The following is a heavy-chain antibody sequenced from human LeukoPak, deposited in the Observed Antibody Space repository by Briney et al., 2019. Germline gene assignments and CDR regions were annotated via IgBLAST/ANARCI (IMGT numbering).Heavy chain of an antibody. CDR3: AREDSSSWQGIDY. CDR2: INPNSGGT. V-gene: IGHV1-2*02. J-gene: IGHJ4*02. CDR1: GYTFTGYY. D-gene: IGHD6-13*01. Sequence: ASVKVSCKASGYTFTGYYMHWVRQAPGQGLEWMGWINPNSGGTNYAQKFQGRVTMTRDTSISTAYMELSRLRSDDTAVYYCAREDSSSWQGIDYWGQGTLVTVSS.